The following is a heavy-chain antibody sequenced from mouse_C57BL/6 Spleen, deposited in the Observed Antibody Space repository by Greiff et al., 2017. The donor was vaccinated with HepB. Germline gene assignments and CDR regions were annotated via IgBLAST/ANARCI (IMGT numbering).Heavy chain of an antibody. CDR3: ASAYYSNYNYAMDY. CDR2: INPSSGYT. CDR1: GYTFTSYT. D-gene: IGHD2-5*01. V-gene: IGHV1-4*01. Sequence: VQLQQSGAELARPGASVKMSCKASGYTFTSYTMHWVKQRPGQGLEWIGYINPSSGYTKYNQKFKDKATLTADKSSSTAYMQLSSLTSEDSAVYYCASAYYSNYNYAMDYWGQGTSVTVSS. J-gene: IGHJ4*01.